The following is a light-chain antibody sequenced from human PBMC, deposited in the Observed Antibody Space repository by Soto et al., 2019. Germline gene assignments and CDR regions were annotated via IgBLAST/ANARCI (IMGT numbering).Light chain of an antibody. CDR1: SSNIGSNT. Sequence: QSVLTQPPSASGTPGPRVTISCFGSSSNIGSNTVNWYQQLPGTAPKLLIYSNNQRPSGVSDRFSGSKSGTSASLAISGLQSEDEADYYCAAWDDSLNGRVFGTGTKVTV. J-gene: IGLJ1*01. CDR2: SNN. V-gene: IGLV1-44*01. CDR3: AAWDDSLNGRV.